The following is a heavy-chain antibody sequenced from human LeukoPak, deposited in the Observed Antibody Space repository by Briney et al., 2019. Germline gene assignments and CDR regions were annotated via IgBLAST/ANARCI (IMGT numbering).Heavy chain of an antibody. D-gene: IGHD2-2*02. J-gene: IGHJ5*02. CDR1: GFTFSNAW. V-gene: IGHV3-15*01. CDR2: IQSKTDGGAT. Sequence: GGSLRLSCAASGFTFSNAWMTWVRQAPGEGLEWVGHIQSKTDGGATDYAAPVKGRFTISRDDSKSTLSLQMNSLKTEDTALYYCTTDPGYCSSASCHIPLRINNWLDPWGQGTLVTVSS. CDR3: TTDPGYCSSASCHIPLRINNWLDP.